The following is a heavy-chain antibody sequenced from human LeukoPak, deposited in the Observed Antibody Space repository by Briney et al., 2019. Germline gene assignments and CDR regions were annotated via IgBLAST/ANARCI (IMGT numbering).Heavy chain of an antibody. J-gene: IGHJ4*02. CDR3: AKDFWSGYYPNY. Sequence: PGGSLRLSCAASGFTFSSYAMSWVRQAPGKGLEWVSGSGSGGTIYYADSVKGRFTISRDNSKKTLYLQMNSLRAEDTAVYYCAKDFWSGYYPNYWGQGTLVTVSS. D-gene: IGHD3-3*01. CDR2: SGSGGTI. CDR1: GFTFSSYA. V-gene: IGHV3-23*01.